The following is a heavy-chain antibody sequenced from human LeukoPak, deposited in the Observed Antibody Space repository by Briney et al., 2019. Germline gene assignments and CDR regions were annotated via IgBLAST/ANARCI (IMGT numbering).Heavy chain of an antibody. Sequence: ASVKVSCKASGYTFTAYYMHWVRQAPGQGLEWMGWINPSSGDTNYAQKFEGRVTMTRDTSISTAYMELSSLRSEDTAVYYCARGGTVPAAPLDYWGQGTLVTVSS. CDR2: INPSSGDT. J-gene: IGHJ4*02. D-gene: IGHD2-2*01. CDR1: GYTFTAYY. CDR3: ARGGTVPAAPLDY. V-gene: IGHV1-2*02.